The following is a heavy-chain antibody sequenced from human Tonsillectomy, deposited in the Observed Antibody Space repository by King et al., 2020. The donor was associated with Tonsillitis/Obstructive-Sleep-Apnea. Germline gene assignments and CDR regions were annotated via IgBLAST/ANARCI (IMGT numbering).Heavy chain of an antibody. CDR2: INSDGSST. CDR3: AREHGDTVTLFDY. J-gene: IGHJ4*02. CDR1: GFTFSSYW. Sequence: VQLVESGGGLVQPGGSLRLSCAASGFTFSSYWMHWVRQAPGKGLVWVSRINSDGSSTSYADSVKGRFTISRDNAKNTLYLQRNSLRAEDTAVYYCAREHGDTVTLFDYWGQGTLVTVSS. V-gene: IGHV3-74*01. D-gene: IGHD4-11*01.